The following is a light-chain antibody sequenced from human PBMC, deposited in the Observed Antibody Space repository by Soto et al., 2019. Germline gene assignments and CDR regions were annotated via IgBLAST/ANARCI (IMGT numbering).Light chain of an antibody. Sequence: DIQMTQSPSSLSASVGDRVNITCRASQSISSYLNWYQQKPGKAPKLLVYAASRLQSGVPSRFSGRESGTDFTLTISSLQPEDFATYYCQQSFRTPFTFGPGNKLDIK. J-gene: IGKJ3*01. CDR3: QQSFRTPFT. CDR2: AAS. V-gene: IGKV1-39*01. CDR1: QSISSY.